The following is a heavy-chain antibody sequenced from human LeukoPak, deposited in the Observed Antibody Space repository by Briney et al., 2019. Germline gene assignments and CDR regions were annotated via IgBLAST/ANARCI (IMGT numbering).Heavy chain of an antibody. CDR3: AKCRLDSSGYYLFDY. V-gene: IGHV3-23*01. CDR1: GFTFSSYA. Sequence: GGSLRLSCAASGFTFSSYAMSWVRQAPGKGLEWVSAISGSGGSTYYADSVKGRFTISRDNSKSTQYLQMNSLRPEDTAVYYCAKCRLDSSGYYLFDYWGQGTLVTVSS. D-gene: IGHD3-22*01. CDR2: ISGSGGST. J-gene: IGHJ4*02.